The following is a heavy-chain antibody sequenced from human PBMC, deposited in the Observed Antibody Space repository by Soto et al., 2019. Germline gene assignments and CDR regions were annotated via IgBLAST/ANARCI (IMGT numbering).Heavy chain of an antibody. CDR3: SRGGYYDSSALAP. J-gene: IGHJ5*02. V-gene: IGHV4-30-2*01. Sequence: SETLSLTCAVSGGSISSGGYSWSWIGQPPGKGLEWIGYIYHSGSTYYNPSLKSRVTISVDRSKNQFSLKLSSVTAADTAVYYCSRGGYYDSSALAPWGQGTLVTVSS. D-gene: IGHD3-22*01. CDR2: IYHSGST. CDR1: GGSISSGGYS.